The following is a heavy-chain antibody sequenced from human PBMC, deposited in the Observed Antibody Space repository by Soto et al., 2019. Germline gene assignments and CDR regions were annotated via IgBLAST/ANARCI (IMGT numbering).Heavy chain of an antibody. J-gene: IGHJ6*02. CDR3: ARDQIPGHDNSSSSAGSSWLPQYYYYYGMDV. V-gene: IGHV3-30*03. CDR2: ISYDGSNK. Sequence: GGSLRLSCAASGFTFSSYDMHWVRQAPGKGLEWVAVISYDGSNKYYADSVKGRFTISRDNSKNTLYLQMNSLRAEDTAVYYCARDQIPGHDNSSSSAGSSWLPQYYYYYGMDVWGQGTTVTVSS. D-gene: IGHD6-6*01. CDR1: GFTFSSYD.